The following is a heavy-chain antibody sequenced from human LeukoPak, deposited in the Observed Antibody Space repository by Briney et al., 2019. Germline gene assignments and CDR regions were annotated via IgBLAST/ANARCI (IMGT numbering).Heavy chain of an antibody. Sequence: SETLSLTCTVSGGSISSSSYYWGWIRQPPGKGLEWIGSIYYSGNTYYNPSLKSRVTVSVDTSKNQFSLKLNSVTAADTAVYYCARLHSSSWLNWFDPWGQGTLVTVSS. V-gene: IGHV4-39*01. J-gene: IGHJ5*02. CDR1: GGSISSSSYY. CDR2: IYYSGNT. CDR3: ARLHSSSWLNWFDP. D-gene: IGHD6-13*01.